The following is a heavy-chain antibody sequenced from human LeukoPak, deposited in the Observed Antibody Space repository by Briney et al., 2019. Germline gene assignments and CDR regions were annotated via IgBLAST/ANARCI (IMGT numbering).Heavy chain of an antibody. J-gene: IGHJ3*02. Sequence: SETLSLTCTVSGGSISSGDYYWSWIRQPPGKGLEWIGYIYYSGSTYYNPSLKSRVTISVDTSKNQFSLKLSSVTAADTAVYYCARARREERKWIPDAFHIWGQGTMVTVSS. CDR3: ARARREERKWIPDAFHI. CDR2: IYYSGST. V-gene: IGHV4-30-4*01. CDR1: GGSISSGDYY. D-gene: IGHD5-18*01.